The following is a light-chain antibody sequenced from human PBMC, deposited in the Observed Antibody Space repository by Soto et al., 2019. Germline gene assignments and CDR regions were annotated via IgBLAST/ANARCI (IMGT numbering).Light chain of an antibody. Sequence: QSVLTQPPSVSAAPGQTVTISCSGSSSNIGNNYVSWYQQLPGTAPKLLIYDTIRRPSGIPDQFSGSKFGTSATLDITGLQTGDGADYYCGMWDSSLRLVVFGGGTKLTVL. CDR2: DTI. J-gene: IGLJ2*01. CDR3: GMWDSSLRLVV. V-gene: IGLV1-51*01. CDR1: SSNIGNNY.